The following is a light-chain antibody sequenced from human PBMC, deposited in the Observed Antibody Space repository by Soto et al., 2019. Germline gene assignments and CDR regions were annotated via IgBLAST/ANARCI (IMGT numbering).Light chain of an antibody. CDR3: QQYGSSSWT. V-gene: IGKV3-20*01. J-gene: IGKJ1*01. Sequence: EIVMTQSPATLSVSPWERATLSCRASQSVSSNLAWYQQKPGQAPRLLIYGASNRATGIPDRFSGSGSGTDFTLTISRLEPEDVEVYYCQQYGSSSWTFGQGTKVDIK. CDR1: QSVSSN. CDR2: GAS.